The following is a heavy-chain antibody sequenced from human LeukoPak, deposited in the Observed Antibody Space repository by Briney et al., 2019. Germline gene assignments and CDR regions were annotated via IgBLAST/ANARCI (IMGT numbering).Heavy chain of an antibody. V-gene: IGHV4-61*02. CDR1: GGSVSSVSSY. CDR3: ARRYYGSGSYRGRGYYFDY. CDR2: IYTSGIT. J-gene: IGHJ4*02. Sequence: SQTLSLTCTVSGGSVSSVSSYWSWVRQPAGKGLEWIGRIYTSGITDYNPSLKSRVTISVDTSKNQFSLKLSSVTAADTAVYYCARRYYGSGSYRGRGYYFDYWGQGTLVTVSS. D-gene: IGHD3-10*01.